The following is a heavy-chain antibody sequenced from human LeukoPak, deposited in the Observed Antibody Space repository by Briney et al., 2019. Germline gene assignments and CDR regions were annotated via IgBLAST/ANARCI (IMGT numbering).Heavy chain of an antibody. CDR3: VGREYDYWSGYYTGIDY. V-gene: IGHV3-23*01. J-gene: IGHJ4*02. D-gene: IGHD3-3*01. Sequence: GGSLRLSCAASGFTFSTSAMIWVSHAPGKGLEWVSFISGTGGNTDYADSVKGRFSISRDNSKNSLFLQMNSLRVEDTAVYYCVGREYDYWSGYYTGIDYWGQGTLVTVSS. CDR2: ISGTGGNT. CDR1: GFTFSTSA.